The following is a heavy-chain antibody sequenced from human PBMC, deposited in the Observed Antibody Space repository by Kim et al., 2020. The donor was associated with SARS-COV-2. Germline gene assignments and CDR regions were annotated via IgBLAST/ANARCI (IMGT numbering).Heavy chain of an antibody. CDR1: GFTFSSYS. CDR2: ISSSSSYI. Sequence: GGSLRLSCAASGFTFSSYSMNWVRQAPGKGLEWVSSISSSSSYIYYADSVKGRFTISRDNAKNSLYLQMNSLRAEDTAVYYCARATSGHELRFLEWLSHYYYGMDVWGQGTTVTVSS. V-gene: IGHV3-21*01. D-gene: IGHD3-3*01. J-gene: IGHJ6*02. CDR3: ARATSGHELRFLEWLSHYYYGMDV.